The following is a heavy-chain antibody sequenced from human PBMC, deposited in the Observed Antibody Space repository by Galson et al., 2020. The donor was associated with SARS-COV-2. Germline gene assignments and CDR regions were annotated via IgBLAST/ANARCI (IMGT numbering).Heavy chain of an antibody. D-gene: IGHD3-3*01. CDR3: AKDPYYDFWSGNVEGMDV. CDR2: ISYDGSNK. V-gene: IGHV3-30*18. CDR1: GFTFSNYG. Sequence: GGSLTLSCTASGFTFSNYGMHWVRQAPGKGLGWVAVISYDGSNKYYADSVKGRFTISRDNSKNTLYLQMNSLRAADTAVYYCAKDPYYDFWSGNVEGMDVWGQGTTVTVSS. J-gene: IGHJ6*02.